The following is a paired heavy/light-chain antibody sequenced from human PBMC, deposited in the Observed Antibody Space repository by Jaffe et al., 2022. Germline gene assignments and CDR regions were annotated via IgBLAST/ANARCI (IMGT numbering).Heavy chain of an antibody. D-gene: IGHD3-22*01. V-gene: IGHV1-2*02. CDR3: TRGSEWSYDDTGPSDY. Sequence: QVQLLQSGAEEKKPGTSVRVSCKASGYSFTAYYISWVRQAPGQGLEWLGWVNPNNGGTKYAQTFRDRVTMTRDMSTDTAHMDLTGLRADDTAVYFCTRGSEWSYDDTGPSDYWGQGTLVTVSS. J-gene: IGHJ4*02. CDR1: GYSFTAYY. CDR2: VNPNNGGT.
Light chain of an antibody. CDR2: FNT. CDR3: QVWDNIGDHVV. J-gene: IGLJ3*02. CDR1: NIETRS. V-gene: IGLV3-21*04. Sequence: SYVLTQPPSVSVAPGKTATFSCAGDNIETRSVHWYQQKPGQAPVLVMSFNTDRPSGIPERFSGSNSGNTATMTITRVEADDEADYFCQVWDNIGDHVVFGGGTKLSVL.